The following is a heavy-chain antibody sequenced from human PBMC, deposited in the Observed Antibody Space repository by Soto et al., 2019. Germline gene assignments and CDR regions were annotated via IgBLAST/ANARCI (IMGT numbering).Heavy chain of an antibody. V-gene: IGHV4-39*01. CDR1: GGSISSRTFW. CDR3: ARHPRDDYNYGGSGIFDY. CDR2: MYYSGSS. Sequence: QLQLQESGPGLVKPAETLSLTCSVSGGSISSRTFWWAWIRQPPGKGLEWIGAMYYSGSSYSSPSLKSRVTPSVDTSKNQLSLKLNSVTAADTAVYYCARHPRDDYNYGGSGIFDYWGQGTLVTVSS. D-gene: IGHD4-4*01. J-gene: IGHJ4*02.